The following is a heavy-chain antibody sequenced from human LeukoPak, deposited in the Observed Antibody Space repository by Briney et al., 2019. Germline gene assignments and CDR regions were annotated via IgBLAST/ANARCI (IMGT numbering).Heavy chain of an antibody. CDR2: ISYDGSNK. J-gene: IGHJ1*01. V-gene: IGHV3-30*03. Sequence: QPGRSLRLSCAASGFTFSSYGMHWVRQAPGKGLEWVAVISYDGSNKYYADSVKGRFTISRDNSKNTLYLQMNSLRVEDTAFYYCARARAGYYALFQHWGQGSLVIVSS. CDR1: GFTFSSYG. CDR3: ARARAGYYALFQH. D-gene: IGHD3-10*01.